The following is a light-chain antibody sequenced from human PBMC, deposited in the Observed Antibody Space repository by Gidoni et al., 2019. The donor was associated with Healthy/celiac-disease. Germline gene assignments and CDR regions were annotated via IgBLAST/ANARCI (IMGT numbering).Light chain of an antibody. CDR1: QSVLYSSNNKNY. Sequence: DIVMTQSPDSLAVSLGERATINCKSSQSVLYSSNNKNYLAWYQQKPGQPPKLLIYWASTRESGVADRFSGSGSGTDFTLTISSLQAEDVAVYYCQQYYSTDYTFGQXTKLEIK. V-gene: IGKV4-1*01. J-gene: IGKJ2*01. CDR3: QQYYSTDYT. CDR2: WAS.